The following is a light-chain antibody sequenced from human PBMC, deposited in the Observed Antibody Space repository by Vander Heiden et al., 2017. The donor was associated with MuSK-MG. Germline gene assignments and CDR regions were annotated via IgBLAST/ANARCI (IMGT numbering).Light chain of an antibody. CDR1: QSVSSY. CDR2: GAS. CDR3: QQYNNWPPIT. Sequence: IVISQSPATLSVSAGDRVTLSCRASQSVSSYLAWYQQKPGQAPRLLIYGASTRDTGIPARFSGSGSGTEFTLTISSLQSEDFAVYYCQQYNNWPPITFGQGTRLEIK. V-gene: IGKV3-15*01. J-gene: IGKJ5*01.